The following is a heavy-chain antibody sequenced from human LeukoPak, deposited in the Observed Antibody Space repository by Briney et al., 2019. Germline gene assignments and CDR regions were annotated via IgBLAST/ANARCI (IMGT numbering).Heavy chain of an antibody. Sequence: GGSLRLSCAASGFTFSSYAMSWVRQAPGKGLEWVSAISGSGGSTYYADSAKGRFTISRDNSKNTLYLQMNSLRAEDTAVYYCAKSLWFGELWYDYWGQGTLVTVSS. CDR2: ISGSGGST. CDR3: AKSLWFGELWYDY. CDR1: GFTFSSYA. J-gene: IGHJ4*02. V-gene: IGHV3-23*01. D-gene: IGHD3-10*01.